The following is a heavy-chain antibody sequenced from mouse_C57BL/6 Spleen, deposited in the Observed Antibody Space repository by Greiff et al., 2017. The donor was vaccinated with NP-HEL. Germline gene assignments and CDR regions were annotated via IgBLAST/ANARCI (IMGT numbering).Heavy chain of an antibody. V-gene: IGHV1-80*01. CDR1: GYAFSSYW. CDR3: ARSGEGYDGGFDY. CDR2: IYPGDGDT. D-gene: IGHD2-2*01. J-gene: IGHJ2*01. Sequence: QVQLQQSGAELVKPGASVKISCKASGYAFSSYWMNWVEQRPGKGLEWIGQIYPGDGDTNYNGKFKGKATLTADKSSSTAYMQLSSLTSEDSAVYFCARSGEGYDGGFDYWGQGTTLTVSS.